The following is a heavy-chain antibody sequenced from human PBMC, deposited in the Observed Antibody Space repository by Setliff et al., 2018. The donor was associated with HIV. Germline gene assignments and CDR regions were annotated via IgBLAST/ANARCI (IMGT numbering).Heavy chain of an antibody. D-gene: IGHD1-26*01. J-gene: IGHJ3*02. Sequence: SETLSLTCAVYGGTLSGYYWRWVRQPPGKGLEWIGDVSHTGSTNYNPSLKSRITISADTPKNQFSLKLSSVAAADTAVYYCAREGTYSGTYWVRRVASFDIWGQGTMVTVSS. CDR1: GGTLSGYY. CDR2: VSHTGST. CDR3: AREGTYSGTYWVRRVASFDI. V-gene: IGHV4-34*01.